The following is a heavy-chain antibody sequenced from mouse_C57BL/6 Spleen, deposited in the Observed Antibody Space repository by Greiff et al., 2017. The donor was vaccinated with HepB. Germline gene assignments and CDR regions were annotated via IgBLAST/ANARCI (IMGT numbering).Heavy chain of an antibody. J-gene: IGHJ4*01. D-gene: IGHD1-1*01. V-gene: IGHV1-76*01. CDR2: IYPGSGNT. Sequence: QVQLKQSGAELVRPGASVKLSCKASGYTFTDYYINWVKQRPGQGLEWIARIYPGSGNTYYNEKFKGKATLTAEKSSSTAYMQLSSLTSEDSAVYFCARTSYGSSYDAMDYWGQGTSVTVSS. CDR3: ARTSYGSSYDAMDY. CDR1: GYTFTDYY.